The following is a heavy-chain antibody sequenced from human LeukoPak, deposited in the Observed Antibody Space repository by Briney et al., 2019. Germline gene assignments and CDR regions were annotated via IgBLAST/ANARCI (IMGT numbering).Heavy chain of an antibody. CDR2: ISGGST. J-gene: IGHJ3*02. CDR1: GFTVSSNE. D-gene: IGHD5-18*01. V-gene: IGHV3-38-3*01. Sequence: GGSLRLSCAASGFTVSSNEMSWVRQAPGKGLEWVSSISGGSTYYADSREGRFTISRDNAKNSLYLQMNSLRAEDTAVYYCARDARGYSYGLLPDAFDIWGQGTMVTVSS. CDR3: ARDARGYSYGLLPDAFDI.